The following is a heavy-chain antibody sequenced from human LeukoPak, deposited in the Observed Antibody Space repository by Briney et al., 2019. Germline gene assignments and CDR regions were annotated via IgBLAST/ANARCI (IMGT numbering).Heavy chain of an antibody. CDR3: ARVPRTESNLDY. V-gene: IGHV3-30*04. D-gene: IGHD1-14*01. Sequence: PGGSLRLSCAASGFTFSSYAMHWVRQAPGKGLEWVAVISYDGSNKYYADSVKGRFTISRDNSKNTLYLQMNSLRAEDTAVYYCARVPRTESNLDYWGQGTLVTVSS. CDR1: GFTFSSYA. J-gene: IGHJ4*02. CDR2: ISYDGSNK.